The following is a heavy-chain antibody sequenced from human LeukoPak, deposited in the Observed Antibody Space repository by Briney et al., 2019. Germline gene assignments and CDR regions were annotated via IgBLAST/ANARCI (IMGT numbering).Heavy chain of an antibody. V-gene: IGHV4-39*01. D-gene: IGHD3-22*01. CDR2: IYYSGST. Sequence: PSETLSLTSTVSGGSISSSSYYWGWIRQPPGKGLEWIGSIYYSGSTYYNPSLKSRVTISVDTSKNQFSLKLSSVTAADTAVYYCATPGGYYDSSGYFKDYWGQGTLVTVSS. CDR3: ATPGGYYDSSGYFKDY. CDR1: GGSISSSSYY. J-gene: IGHJ4*02.